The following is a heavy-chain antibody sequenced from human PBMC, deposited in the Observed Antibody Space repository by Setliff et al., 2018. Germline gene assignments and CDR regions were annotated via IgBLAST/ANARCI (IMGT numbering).Heavy chain of an antibody. V-gene: IGHV1-3*01. CDR1: GYTFTSYA. J-gene: IGHJ4*02. CDR2: INAGNGNT. D-gene: IGHD3-3*01. CDR3: ARGRRSGYYLVSFSDY. Sequence: ASVKVSCKASGYTFTSYAMHWVRQAPGQRLEWMGWINAGNGNTKYSQKFQGRVTITRDTSASTAYMELSSLRSEDTAVYYCARGRRSGYYLVSFSDYWGQGTLVTVSS.